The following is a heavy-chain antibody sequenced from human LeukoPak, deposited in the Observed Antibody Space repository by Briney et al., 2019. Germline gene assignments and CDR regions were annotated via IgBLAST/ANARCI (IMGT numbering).Heavy chain of an antibody. CDR3: ARVASSSGPCYYYYYMDV. Sequence: ASVKVSCKASGGTFSSYAISWVRQAPGQGLEWMGGIIPIFGTANYAQKFQGRVTITTDESTSTAYMELSSLRPEDTAVYYCARVASSSGPCYYYYYMDVWGKGTTVTVSS. D-gene: IGHD6-6*01. J-gene: IGHJ6*03. V-gene: IGHV1-69*05. CDR2: IIPIFGTA. CDR1: GGTFSSYA.